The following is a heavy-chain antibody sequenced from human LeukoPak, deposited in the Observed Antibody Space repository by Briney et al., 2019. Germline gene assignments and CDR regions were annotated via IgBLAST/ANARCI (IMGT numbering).Heavy chain of an antibody. V-gene: IGHV1-46*01. D-gene: IGHD6-19*01. Sequence: ASVKVSCKASGYTFTSYYMHWVRQAPGQGLEWMGIINPSGGSTSYAQKFQGRVTMTRNTSISTAYMELSSLGSEDTAVYYCARVGSSGRNWFDPWGQGTLVTVSS. J-gene: IGHJ5*02. CDR1: GYTFTSYY. CDR3: ARVGSSGRNWFDP. CDR2: INPSGGST.